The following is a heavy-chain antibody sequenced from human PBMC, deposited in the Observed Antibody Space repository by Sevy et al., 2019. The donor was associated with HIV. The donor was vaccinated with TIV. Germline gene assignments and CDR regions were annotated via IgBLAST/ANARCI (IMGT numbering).Heavy chain of an antibody. V-gene: IGHV3-64*05. Sequence: GGSLRLSCSASGFTFSHYAMHWVRQAPGKGLEYVSVISSNGGSTYYADPVKGGFNISRENSKNTLFVQMSSLRPEDTAVYYCVKDLMYASGLILYYGMDVWGQGTTVTVSS. J-gene: IGHJ6*02. CDR1: GFTFSHYA. D-gene: IGHD6-19*01. CDR2: ISSNGGST. CDR3: VKDLMYASGLILYYGMDV.